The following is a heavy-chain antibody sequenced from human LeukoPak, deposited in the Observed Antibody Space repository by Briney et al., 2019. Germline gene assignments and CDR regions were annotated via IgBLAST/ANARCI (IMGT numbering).Heavy chain of an antibody. CDR1: GFTFSSYN. V-gene: IGHV3-21*01. CDR2: ITSSSRYI. CDR3: ARDDGGYSGYSDY. Sequence: GGSLRLSRAVSGFTFSSYNMNWVRQAPGKGLEWVSSITSSSRYIYYADSVKGRFTISRDNAKNSLYLQMNSLRAEDTAVYYCARDDGGYSGYSDYWGQGTLVTVSS. D-gene: IGHD5-12*01. J-gene: IGHJ4*02.